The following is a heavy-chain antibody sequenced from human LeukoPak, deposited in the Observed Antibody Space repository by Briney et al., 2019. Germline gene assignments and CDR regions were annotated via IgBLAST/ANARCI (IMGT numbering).Heavy chain of an antibody. CDR1: GFTVSSSY. J-gene: IGHJ4*02. CDR3: AKDLGRYRNNFFDY. CDR2: ISGSGGGT. V-gene: IGHV3-23*01. Sequence: GGSLRLSCAASGFTVSSSYMSWVRQAPEKGLEWVATISGSGGGTYYADSVEGRFTISREDSKNTLYLQIHSVRAEHTAVLYCAKDLGRYRNNFFDYWGQGTLVSVSS. D-gene: IGHD1-26*01.